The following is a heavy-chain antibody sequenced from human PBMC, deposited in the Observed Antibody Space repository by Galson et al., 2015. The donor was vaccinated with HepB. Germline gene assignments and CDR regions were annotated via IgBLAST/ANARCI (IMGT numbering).Heavy chain of an antibody. Sequence: SVKVSCKASGYTFTSYGVSWVRPAPGQGLEWMGWISAYNGNTNYAQKLQGIVTMTTDTSTSTAYMELRILRSDDTAVYYCARDWTPDWGITMVRGVISFDPWCQGTLVTVSS. CDR3: ARDWTPDWGITMVRGVISFDP. D-gene: IGHD3-10*01. CDR2: ISAYNGNT. J-gene: IGHJ5*02. V-gene: IGHV1-18*04. CDR1: GYTFTSYG.